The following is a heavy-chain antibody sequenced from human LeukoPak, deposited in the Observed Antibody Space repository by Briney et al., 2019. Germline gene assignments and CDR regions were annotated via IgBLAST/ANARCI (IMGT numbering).Heavy chain of an antibody. D-gene: IGHD6-19*01. CDR3: AKDNSGWSFDY. Sequence: GGSLRLSCAASGFRFTNYGMHWVRQAPGKGLEWVAFIRDTGADKYYTDSVKGRFTISRDISKNTLFLQMNSLTAEDTAMYYCAKDNSGWSFDYWGQGTLVIVSS. V-gene: IGHV3-30*02. J-gene: IGHJ4*02. CDR2: IRDTGADK. CDR1: GFRFTNYG.